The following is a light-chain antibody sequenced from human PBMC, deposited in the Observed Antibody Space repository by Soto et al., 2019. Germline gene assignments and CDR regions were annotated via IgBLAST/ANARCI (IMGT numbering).Light chain of an antibody. CDR2: DAS. V-gene: IGKV1-13*02. J-gene: IGKJ1*01. Sequence: AIQMTQSPSSLSASVGDIVTITCRASQGIRNDLGWYQQKPGKAPKLLIHDASILESGVPSRFSGSGSGTELTLTISSLQPEDFATYYCQQYNSYPWTFGQGTKVDIK. CDR1: QGIRND. CDR3: QQYNSYPWT.